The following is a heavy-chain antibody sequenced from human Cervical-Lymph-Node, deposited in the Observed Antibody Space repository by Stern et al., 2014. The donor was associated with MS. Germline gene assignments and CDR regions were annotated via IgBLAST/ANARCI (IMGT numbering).Heavy chain of an antibody. V-gene: IGHV5-51*03. CDR3: ARRGHGYMGIDY. CDR2: IYPGDSET. D-gene: IGHD5-24*01. Sequence: VKLVQSGAEVKKPGESLRISCEVSGYKFTNNWIGWVRQMPGKGLEWMGIIYPGDSETRYSPSFQGQVTILVDKSNTTAYLQWSSLKASDTALYYCARRGHGYMGIDYWGQGTPVTVSS. CDR1: GYKFTNNW. J-gene: IGHJ4*02.